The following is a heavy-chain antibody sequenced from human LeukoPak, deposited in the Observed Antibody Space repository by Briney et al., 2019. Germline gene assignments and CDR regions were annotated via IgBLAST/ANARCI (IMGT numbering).Heavy chain of an antibody. J-gene: IGHJ4*02. CDR1: GFTFSSYW. Sequence: TGGSLRLSCAASGFTFSSYWMSWVRQAPGKGLEWIGLIYASGSANYNPSLKSRVTMSVDTSKNQFSLKLSSVTAADTAVYYCARTPIYYFDNSGYYNWGQGTLVTVSS. D-gene: IGHD3-22*01. CDR2: IYASGSA. CDR3: ARTPIYYFDNSGYYN. V-gene: IGHV4-4*07.